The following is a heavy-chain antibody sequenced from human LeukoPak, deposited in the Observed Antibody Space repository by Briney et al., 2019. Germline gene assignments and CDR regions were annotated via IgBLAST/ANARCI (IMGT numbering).Heavy chain of an antibody. CDR2: INTETGGT. Sequence: ASVKVSCKASGYRFTGYYIHWVRQAPGQGLEWRGWINTETGGTNYAPQFKGRVTITSDTSISTAYMELPSLTSDDTALYYCARAGINYFYIEVWAKGTPVTVSS. J-gene: IGHJ6*03. D-gene: IGHD3-10*01. CDR1: GYRFTGYY. V-gene: IGHV1-2*02. CDR3: ARAGINYFYIEV.